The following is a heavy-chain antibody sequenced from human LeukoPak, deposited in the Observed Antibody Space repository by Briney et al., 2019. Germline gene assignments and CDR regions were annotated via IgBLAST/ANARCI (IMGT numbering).Heavy chain of an antibody. Sequence: SVKGRFTISRDNAENSLYLQMNSLRAEDTAVYYCSRAPRSDTSACRYWGQGTLVTVSS. J-gene: IGHJ4*02. D-gene: IGHD3-22*01. V-gene: IGHV3-21*01. CDR3: SRAPRSDTSACRY.